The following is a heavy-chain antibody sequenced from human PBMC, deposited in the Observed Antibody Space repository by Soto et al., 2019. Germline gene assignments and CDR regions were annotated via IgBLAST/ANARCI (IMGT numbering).Heavy chain of an antibody. CDR1: GGSISSGGYS. D-gene: IGHD2-2*01. CDR2: IYHSGST. Sequence: SETLSLTCAVSGGSISSGGYSWSWIRQPPGKGLDWIGYIYHSGSTYYNSSLKSRVTISVDRSKNQFSLKLSSVTAADTAVYYCARVPTPWGQGTLVTVS. V-gene: IGHV4-30-2*01. J-gene: IGHJ5*02. CDR3: ARVPTP.